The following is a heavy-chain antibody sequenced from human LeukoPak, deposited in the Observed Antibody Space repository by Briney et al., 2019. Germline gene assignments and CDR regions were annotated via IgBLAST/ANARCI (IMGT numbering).Heavy chain of an antibody. CDR3: ARDLAAPYFDY. CDR2: IIPIFGTA. J-gene: IGHJ4*02. D-gene: IGHD2-15*01. CDR1: GGTFSSYA. V-gene: IGHV1-69*01. Sequence: GASVKVSCKASGGTFSSYATSWVRQAPGQGLEWMGGIIPIFGTANYAQKFQGRVTITADESTSTAYMELSSLRSEDTAVYYCARDLAAPYFDYWGQGTLVTVSS.